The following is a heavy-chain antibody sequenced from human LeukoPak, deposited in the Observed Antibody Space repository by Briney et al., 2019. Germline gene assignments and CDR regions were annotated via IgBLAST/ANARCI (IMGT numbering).Heavy chain of an antibody. Sequence: ASVKVSCRASGYTFTSYDINWVRQATGQGLEWMGWMSPNSGNTGYAQKFQGRVTMTRNTSISTAYMELSSLRSEDTAVYYCARGLTGSSTLDYWGQGTLVTVSS. V-gene: IGHV1-8*01. J-gene: IGHJ4*02. CDR2: MSPNSGNT. CDR1: GYTFTSYD. D-gene: IGHD6-6*01. CDR3: ARGLTGSSTLDY.